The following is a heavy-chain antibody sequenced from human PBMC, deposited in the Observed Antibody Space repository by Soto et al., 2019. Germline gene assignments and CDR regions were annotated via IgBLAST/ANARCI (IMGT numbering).Heavy chain of an antibody. CDR2: IYYSGST. CDR1: GGSISRSSYY. D-gene: IGHD3-10*01. Sequence: QLQLQESGPGLVKPSETLSLTCTVSGGSISRSSYYWGWIRQPPGKGLEWIGSIYYSGSTYYNPSLKSRVPISVDTSKNQFSLKLSSVTAADTAVYYCATLWFGEADYWGQGTLVTVSS. V-gene: IGHV4-39*01. CDR3: ATLWFGEADY. J-gene: IGHJ4*02.